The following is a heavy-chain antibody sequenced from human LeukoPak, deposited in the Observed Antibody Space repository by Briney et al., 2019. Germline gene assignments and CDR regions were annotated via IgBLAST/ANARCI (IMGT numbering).Heavy chain of an antibody. D-gene: IGHD6-19*01. Sequence: SETLSLTCTVSGGSISSYYRSWIRQPAGKGLEWIGRIYTSGSTNYNPSLKSRVTMSVDTSKNQFSLKLSSVTAADTAVYYCARDSVAVAAAFDYWGQGTLVTVSS. CDR2: IYTSGST. V-gene: IGHV4-4*07. J-gene: IGHJ4*02. CDR1: GGSISSYY. CDR3: ARDSVAVAAAFDY.